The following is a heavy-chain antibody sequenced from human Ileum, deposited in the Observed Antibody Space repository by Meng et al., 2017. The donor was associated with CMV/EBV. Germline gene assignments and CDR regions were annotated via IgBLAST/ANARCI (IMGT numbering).Heavy chain of an antibody. CDR3: AKSPYDSSGYYWTSPDY. J-gene: IGHJ4*01. Sequence: GESLKISCAASGFTFITYAMSWVRQAPGKGLEWVSTIGSSGSSTHHADSVKGRFTISRDNSKNTLFLQMNSLRVDDTAVYYCAKSPYDSSGYYWTSPDYWGQGKLVNGAS. CDR2: IGSSGSST. D-gene: IGHD3-22*01. CDR1: GFTFITYA. V-gene: IGHV3-23*01.